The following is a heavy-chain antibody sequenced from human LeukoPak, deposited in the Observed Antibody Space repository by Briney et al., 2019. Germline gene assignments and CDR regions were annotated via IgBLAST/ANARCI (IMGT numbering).Heavy chain of an antibody. J-gene: IGHJ4*02. CDR2: ITWNRDNI. D-gene: IGHD6-13*01. CDR3: AKVDPRIAAAGPVDY. V-gene: IGHV3-9*01. CDR1: GFTFDDYA. Sequence: GRSLRLSCAASGFTFDDYAMHWVRQAPGKGLEWVSGITWNRDNIGYGDSVKGRFTISRDNVKNVLYLQMTSLRPEDTAVYYCAKVDPRIAAAGPVDYWGQGTLVTVSS.